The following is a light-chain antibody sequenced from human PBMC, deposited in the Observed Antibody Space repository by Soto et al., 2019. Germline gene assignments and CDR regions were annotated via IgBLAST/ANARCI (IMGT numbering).Light chain of an antibody. J-gene: IGLJ2*01. Sequence: QTVVTQEPSFSVSPGGTVTRTCGLTSGSVSTTYYPSWYQQTTGQAPRTLIYSTNIRSSGVPDRFSGSILGNKAALTITGAQADDESDYHCMLYMGGGLVVFGGGTKLTVL. V-gene: IGLV8-61*01. CDR2: STN. CDR3: MLYMGGGLVV. CDR1: SGSVSTTYY.